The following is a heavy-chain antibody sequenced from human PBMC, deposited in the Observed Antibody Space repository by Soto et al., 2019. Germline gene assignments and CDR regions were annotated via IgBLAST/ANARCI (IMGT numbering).Heavy chain of an antibody. Sequence: ETLSLTCAVYGGSFSGYYWSWIRQPPGKGLEWIGEINHSGSTNYNPSLKSRVTISVDTSKNQFSLKLSSVTAADTAVYYCASRGYSYGRTDFDYWGQGTLVTVSS. V-gene: IGHV4-34*01. D-gene: IGHD5-18*01. CDR1: GGSFSGYY. CDR3: ASRGYSYGRTDFDY. CDR2: INHSGST. J-gene: IGHJ4*02.